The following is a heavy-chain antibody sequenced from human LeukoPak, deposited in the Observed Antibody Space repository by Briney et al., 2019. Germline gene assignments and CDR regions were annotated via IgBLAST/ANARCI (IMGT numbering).Heavy chain of an antibody. J-gene: IGHJ4*02. CDR2: ISISGENT. Sequence: GGSLRLACAASGFTFSSCAMSWVRQAPGKGLEWVSAISISGENTYYADSVKGRFTISRDTSRNTLYLQMHSLRAEDTAVYYCATLISTSSSRFSDYWGQGTLVTVSS. CDR1: GFTFSSCA. V-gene: IGHV3-23*01. D-gene: IGHD6-6*01. CDR3: ATLISTSSSRFSDY.